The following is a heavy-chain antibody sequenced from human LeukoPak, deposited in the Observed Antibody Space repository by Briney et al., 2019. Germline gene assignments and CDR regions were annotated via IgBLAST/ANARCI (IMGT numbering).Heavy chain of an antibody. J-gene: IGHJ3*02. V-gene: IGHV3-23*01. Sequence: PGGSLRLSCAVSGITLSNYGMSWVRQAPGKGLEWVAGMSYSGGRTNYADSVKGRFTISRDNPKNTLYLQMNSLRAEDTAVYYCAKVGYTMPQEGAFDIWGQGTMVTVSS. CDR3: AKVGYTMPQEGAFDI. CDR2: MSYSGGRT. D-gene: IGHD5-12*01. CDR1: GITLSNYG.